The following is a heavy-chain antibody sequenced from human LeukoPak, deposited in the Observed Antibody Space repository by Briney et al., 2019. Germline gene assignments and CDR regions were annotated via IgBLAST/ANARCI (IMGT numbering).Heavy chain of an antibody. CDR3: ATTVPGTTHFST. CDR1: GFTFNNFE. J-gene: IGHJ4*02. Sequence: PVRSLRPSCAASGFTFNNFEMNWVRQAPGKGLWWIAYVSGSGSEIHYGAFVKGRFPITRDNAKTSVYLQMDSLRAEDMAMYYCATTVPGTTHFSTWGQGRLVTVSS. V-gene: IGHV3-48*03. CDR2: VSGSGSEI. D-gene: IGHD6-19*01.